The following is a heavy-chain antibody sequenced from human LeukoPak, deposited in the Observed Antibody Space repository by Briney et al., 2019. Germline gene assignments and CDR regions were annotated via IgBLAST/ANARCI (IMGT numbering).Heavy chain of an antibody. D-gene: IGHD3-9*01. J-gene: IGHJ4*02. CDR3: ARDFREVLRYFDWLSVFDY. Sequence: PSETLSLTCTVSGGSINSYYWSWIRQPPGKGLEWIGEINHSGSTNYNPSLKSRVTISVDTSKNQFSLKLSSVTAADTALYYCARDFREVLRYFDWLSVFDYWGQGTLVTVSS. CDR1: GGSINSYY. CDR2: INHSGST. V-gene: IGHV4-34*01.